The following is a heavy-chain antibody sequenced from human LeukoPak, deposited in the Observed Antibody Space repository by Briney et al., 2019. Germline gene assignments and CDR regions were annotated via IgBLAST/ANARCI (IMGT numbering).Heavy chain of an antibody. J-gene: IGHJ4*02. V-gene: IGHV4-59*01. CDR1: GASISSSY. Sequence: KPSETLSLTCTVSGASISSSYWSWIRQTPGKGLEWIAYIYSSGNTNYHPSLKSRVTISVDTSKNQFSLKLASVTAADTAIYYCARAKGDYWGQGTLVTVSS. CDR3: ARAKGDY. CDR2: IYSSGNT.